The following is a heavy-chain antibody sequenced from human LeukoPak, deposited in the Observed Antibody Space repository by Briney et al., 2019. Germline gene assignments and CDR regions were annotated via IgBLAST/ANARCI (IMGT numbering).Heavy chain of an antibody. CDR3: AGNRDAYFLNAFDI. J-gene: IGHJ3*02. V-gene: IGHV4-39*07. Sequence: SETLSLTCAVSGGSISSNSYYWGWIRQPPGKGLEWIGRIFPGGNTYFNPSLKSRVAISVDSSKNQFSLTLSSVTAADTAVYYCAGNRDAYFLNAFDIWGQGTMVTVSS. D-gene: IGHD5-24*01. CDR2: IFPGGNT. CDR1: GGSISSNSYY.